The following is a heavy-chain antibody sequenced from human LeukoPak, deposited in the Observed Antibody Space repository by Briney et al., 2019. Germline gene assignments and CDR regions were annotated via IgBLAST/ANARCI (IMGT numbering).Heavy chain of an antibody. J-gene: IGHJ3*02. D-gene: IGHD3-10*01. CDR2: IHPGDSET. V-gene: IGHV5-51*01. CDR3: ARLLDGSGSYAPFDI. CDR1: GYSFTSYW. Sequence: GESLKISCKGSGYSFTSYWIGWVRQMPGKGLERMGIIHPGDSETRYSPSFQGQVTISADKSISTAYLQWSSLKASDTAMYYCARLLDGSGSYAPFDIWGQGTMVTVSS.